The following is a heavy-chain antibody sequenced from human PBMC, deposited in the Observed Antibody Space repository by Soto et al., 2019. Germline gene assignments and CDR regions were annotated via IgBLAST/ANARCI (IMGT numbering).Heavy chain of an antibody. CDR2: ISSSGSTI. J-gene: IGHJ4*02. CDR3: ARERAVAGEFDY. Sequence: RRLSCAASGFTFSDYYMSWIRQAPGKGLEWVSYISSSGSTIYYADSVKGRFTISRDNAKNSLYLQMNSLRAEDTAVYYCARERAVAGEFDYWGQGTLVTVSS. D-gene: IGHD6-19*01. CDR1: GFTFSDYY. V-gene: IGHV3-11*01.